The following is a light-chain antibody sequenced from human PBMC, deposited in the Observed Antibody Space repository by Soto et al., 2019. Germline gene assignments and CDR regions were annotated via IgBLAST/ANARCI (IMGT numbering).Light chain of an antibody. Sequence: QSVLTQPASVSGSPGQSITISCTGTSSDVGSYNSVSWYQQHPGKAPKVMIYDVSNRPSGVSNRFSGSKSGNTASLTISGLQAEDEAEYYCGSYTSSSTLVFGGGTQLTVL. CDR3: GSYTSSSTLV. CDR2: DVS. J-gene: IGLJ2*01. V-gene: IGLV2-14*01. CDR1: SSDVGSYNS.